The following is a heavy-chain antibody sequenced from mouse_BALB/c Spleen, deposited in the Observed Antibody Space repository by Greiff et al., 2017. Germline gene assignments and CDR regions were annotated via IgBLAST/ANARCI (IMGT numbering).Heavy chain of an antibody. Sequence: VQLQQSGPELVKPGASVKIPCKASGYTFTDYNMDWVKQSHGKSLEWIGDINPNNGGTIYNQKFKGKATLTVDKSSSTAYMELRSLTSEDTAVYYCARGGSIYDGYSNYAMDYWGQGTSVTVSS. CDR2: INPNNGGT. J-gene: IGHJ4*01. D-gene: IGHD2-3*01. V-gene: IGHV1-18*01. CDR3: ARGGSIYDGYSNYAMDY. CDR1: GYTFTDYN.